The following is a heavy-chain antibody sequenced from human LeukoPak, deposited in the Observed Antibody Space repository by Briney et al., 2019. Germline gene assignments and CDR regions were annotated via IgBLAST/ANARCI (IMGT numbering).Heavy chain of an antibody. Sequence: GGSLRLSCSASGFTFSSYAMHWVRQAPGKGLEWVSSISSSSSYIYYADSVKGRFTISRDNAKNSLYLQMNSLRAEDTAVYYCARSGGGPCDYWGQGTLVTVSS. J-gene: IGHJ4*02. V-gene: IGHV3-21*01. CDR2: ISSSSSYI. CDR3: ARSGGGPCDY. D-gene: IGHD3-10*01. CDR1: GFTFSSYA.